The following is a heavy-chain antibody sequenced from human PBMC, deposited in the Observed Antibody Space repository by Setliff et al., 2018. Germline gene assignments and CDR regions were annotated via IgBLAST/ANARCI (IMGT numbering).Heavy chain of an antibody. D-gene: IGHD3-10*01. J-gene: IGHJ4*02. V-gene: IGHV3-7*01. CDR3: FGAGTCSY. Sequence: GGSLRLSCTASGLSYTNDWVSWVRQAPGKGLEWLASINLHGSEKYYADSVKGRFTISRDNAKNSLSLQMNNLRSEDTAVYYCFGAGTCSYWGQGTLVTVSS. CDR2: INLHGSEK. CDR1: GLSYTNDW.